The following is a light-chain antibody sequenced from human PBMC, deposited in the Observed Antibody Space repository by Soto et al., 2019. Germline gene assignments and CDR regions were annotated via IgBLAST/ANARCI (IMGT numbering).Light chain of an antibody. CDR1: TGAVTSGYY. Sequence: QAVVTQEPSLTVSPGGTVTLTCATSTGAVTSGYYPNWFQQKPGQAPRALIYSTNKKYSWTPARFSGSLLGGKAALTLSGVQLEDEADYCFLRYYGGQLGVFGGGTKVTV. CDR3: LRYYGGQLGV. V-gene: IGLV7-43*01. J-gene: IGLJ2*01. CDR2: STN.